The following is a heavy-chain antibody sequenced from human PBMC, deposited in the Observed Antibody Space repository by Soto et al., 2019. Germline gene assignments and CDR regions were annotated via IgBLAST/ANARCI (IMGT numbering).Heavy chain of an antibody. CDR3: ARDGDPTRGLRFLEWPSNWFDP. V-gene: IGHV4-59*01. CDR1: GGSISSYY. J-gene: IGHJ5*02. CDR2: IYYSGST. Sequence: QVQLQESGPGLVKPSETLSLTCTVSGGSISSYYWSWIRQPPGKGLEWIGYIYYSGSTNYNPSLKSRVTISVDTSKNQFSLKLSSVTAADTAVYYCARDGDPTRGLRFLEWPSNWFDPWGQGTLVTVSS. D-gene: IGHD3-3*01.